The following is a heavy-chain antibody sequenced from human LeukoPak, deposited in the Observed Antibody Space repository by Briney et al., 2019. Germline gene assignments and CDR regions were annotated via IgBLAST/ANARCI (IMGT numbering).Heavy chain of an antibody. CDR1: GGSISSYY. CDR2: IYYSGST. J-gene: IGHJ4*02. V-gene: IGHV4-59*01. Sequence: SETLSLTCTVSGGSISSYYWSWIRQPPGKGLEWIGYIYYSGSTNYNPSLKSRVTISVDTSKNQFSLKLSSVTAADTAVYYCAXGSXGXLQREPFDYWGQGTLVTVSS. D-gene: IGHD3-22*01. CDR3: AXGSXGXLQREPFDY.